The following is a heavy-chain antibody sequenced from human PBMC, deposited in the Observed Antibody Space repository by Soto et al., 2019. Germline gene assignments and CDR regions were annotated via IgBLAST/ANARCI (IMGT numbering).Heavy chain of an antibody. Sequence: ASVTVSCKASGYSFTTHGITWVRQAPGQGLEWMGLITTYSGHKSYSPSLQGRVSMTRDTATSTAYMELKSLRADDTAVYYCARVFSSRYHPHHWFDPWGQGTLVAVSP. CDR1: GYSFTTHG. CDR3: ARVFSSRYHPHHWFDP. J-gene: IGHJ5*02. CDR2: ITTYSGHK. D-gene: IGHD6-13*01. V-gene: IGHV1-18*01.